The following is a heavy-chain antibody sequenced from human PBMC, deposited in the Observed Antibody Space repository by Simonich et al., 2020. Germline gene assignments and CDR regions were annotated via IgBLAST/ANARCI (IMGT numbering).Heavy chain of an antibody. CDR3: ARGALTGDYYSMDV. CDR2: INPNSGGI. V-gene: IGHV1-2*02. J-gene: IGHJ6*03. CDR1: GYTFTGDY. Sequence: QVQLVQSGAEVKKPGASVKVSCKASGYTFTGDYMQWVRQAPGKGLEWMGVINPNSGGINDEQKCQGRFTRTGDTSSSTAYMELSRLRSDDTAVYYCARGALTGDYYSMDVWGKGTTVTVSS. D-gene: IGHD7-27*01.